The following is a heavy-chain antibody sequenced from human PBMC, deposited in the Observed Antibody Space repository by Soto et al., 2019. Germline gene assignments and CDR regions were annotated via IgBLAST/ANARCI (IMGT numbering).Heavy chain of an antibody. V-gene: IGHV3-30*03. CDR1: GFTFNSYG. J-gene: IGHJ6*02. CDR3: ARTTSAWSDFHYYSLDV. D-gene: IGHD4-17*01. Sequence: PGGSLRLSCAASGFTFNSYGMHWVRQGPGNGLEWVAFISYDSTNTYYADSVKGRFTISRDNSNSALYVQMNSLTGEDTAVYYCARTTSAWSDFHYYSLDVWGQGTTVIVS. CDR2: ISYDSTNT.